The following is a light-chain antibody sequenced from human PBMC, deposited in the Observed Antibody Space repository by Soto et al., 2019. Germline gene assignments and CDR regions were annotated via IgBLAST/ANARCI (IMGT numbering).Light chain of an antibody. CDR1: SSNIGAGYD. CDR2: GNS. CDR3: SSYGGSINVL. Sequence: QSVLTQPPSVSGAPGQRVTISCTGSSSNIGAGYDVHWYQQLPGTAPKLLIYGNSNRPSGVPDRFSGSKSGTSASLAITGLQAEDEADYYCSSYGGSINVLFGGGTKLTVL. J-gene: IGLJ2*01. V-gene: IGLV1-40*01.